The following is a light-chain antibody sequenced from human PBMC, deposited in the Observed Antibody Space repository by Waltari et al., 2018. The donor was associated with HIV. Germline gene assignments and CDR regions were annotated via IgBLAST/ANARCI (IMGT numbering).Light chain of an antibody. CDR3: AAWEDSLNGPNYV. Sequence: QSVLTQPPSASGAPGQSVINSCSGSSSHLGSKHVNWYRQLPGTAPKLLIYSNNQRPSGVPDRFSGSKSGTSASLAISGLQSGDEADYYCAAWEDSLNGPNYVFGSGTTVTVL. CDR2: SNN. J-gene: IGLJ1*01. V-gene: IGLV1-44*01. CDR1: SSHLGSKH.